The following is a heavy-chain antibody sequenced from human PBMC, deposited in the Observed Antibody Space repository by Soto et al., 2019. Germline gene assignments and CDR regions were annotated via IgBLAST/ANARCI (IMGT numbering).Heavy chain of an antibody. CDR3: GRDNMIQLWPPSSVDS. CDR2: ISYDGTNK. D-gene: IGHD5-18*01. J-gene: IGHJ4*02. CDR1: GFSFSSYA. Sequence: GGSLRLSCKGSGFSFSSYAIHWVRQAPGKGLEWVAVISYDGTNKYYGESVRGRFTISRDDSKNTVYLQMNSMRGEDTAIYYCGRDNMIQLWPPSSVDSWGQGALVTVSS. V-gene: IGHV3-30*04.